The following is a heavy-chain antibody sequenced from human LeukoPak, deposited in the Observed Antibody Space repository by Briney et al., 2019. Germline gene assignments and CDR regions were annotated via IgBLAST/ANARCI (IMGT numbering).Heavy chain of an antibody. J-gene: IGHJ3*02. D-gene: IGHD1-26*01. Sequence: GGSLRLSCAASGFTFSNYGMSWVRQAPGKGLERVSSISGSGGTTYYADSVKGRFTISRDDSKNTLYLQMNSLKTEDTAVYYCTTGIGWELLRWAFDIWGQGTMVTVSS. CDR2: ISGSGGTT. CDR3: TTGIGWELLRWAFDI. CDR1: GFTFSNYG. V-gene: IGHV3-23*01.